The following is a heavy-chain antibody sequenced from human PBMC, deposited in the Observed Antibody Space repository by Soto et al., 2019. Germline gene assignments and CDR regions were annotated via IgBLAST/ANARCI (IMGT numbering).Heavy chain of an antibody. CDR1: GLTFGSRA. CDR3: ARGSTESYPGSRIFDF. CDR2: ITDNGGDA. J-gene: IGHJ4*02. V-gene: IGHV3-23*01. Sequence: GGSLRLSCVASGLTFGSRAMSWVRQAPGEGLQWVATITDNGGDAKYADSVRGRFVISRDNSKKTLYLQMTSLTAEDSAMYFCARGSTESYPGSRIFDFSGRVPPVTLSS. D-gene: IGHD3-10*01.